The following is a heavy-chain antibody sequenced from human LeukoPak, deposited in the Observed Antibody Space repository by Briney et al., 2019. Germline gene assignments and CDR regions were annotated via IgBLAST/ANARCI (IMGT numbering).Heavy chain of an antibody. CDR1: GGTFSSYA. V-gene: IGHV1-2*02. CDR3: ARDILPHNWFDP. D-gene: IGHD1-26*01. Sequence: ASVKVSCKASGGTFSSYAISWVRQAPGQGLEWMGWINPNSGGTNYAQKFQGRVTMTRDTSISTAYMELSRLRSDDTAVYYCARDILPHNWFDPWGQGTLVTVSS. CDR2: INPNSGGT. J-gene: IGHJ5*02.